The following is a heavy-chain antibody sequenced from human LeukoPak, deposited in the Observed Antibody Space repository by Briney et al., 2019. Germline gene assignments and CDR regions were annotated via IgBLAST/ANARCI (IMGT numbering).Heavy chain of an antibody. CDR3: AKGLWMLMGYFDY. CDR2: ISGSGGST. Sequence: GGSLRLSCAASGFTFSSYAMSWVRQAPGKGLEWVSAISGSGGSTYYADSVKGRLTISRDNSKNTLYLQMNSLRAEDTAVYYCAKGLWMLMGYFDYWGQGTLVTVSS. D-gene: IGHD2-2*03. CDR1: GFTFSSYA. V-gene: IGHV3-23*01. J-gene: IGHJ4*02.